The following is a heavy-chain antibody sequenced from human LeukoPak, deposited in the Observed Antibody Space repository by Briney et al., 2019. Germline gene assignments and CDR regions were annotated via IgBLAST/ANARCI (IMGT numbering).Heavy chain of an antibody. CDR2: IRNDGTNK. CDR3: AKGTSYKWNDGWFDP. CDR1: GFTFSGSG. Sequence: GWSLRLSCAASGFTFSGSGMHWVRQAPGKGLEWVAFIRNDGTNKYYAESVKGRYTISRDNSKNTLYLQMNSLRAEDTAVYYCAKGTSYKWNDGWFDPWGNGILVTVSS. V-gene: IGHV3-30*02. J-gene: IGHJ5*02. D-gene: IGHD1-20*01.